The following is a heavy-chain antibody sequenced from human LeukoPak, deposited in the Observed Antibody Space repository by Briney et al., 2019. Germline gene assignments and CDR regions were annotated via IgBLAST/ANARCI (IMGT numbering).Heavy chain of an antibody. CDR2: IWYDGSKQ. D-gene: IGHD6-13*01. Sequence: QPGRSLRLSCAASGFTFSSYAMHWVRQAPGKGLEWVAVIWYDGSKQYYAASVKGRFTISKDSFKNTLYLQMKSLRVEDTAIYFCARDVGSSNWNLNWFDPWGQGTLVTVSS. CDR1: GFTFSSYA. V-gene: IGHV3-33*08. CDR3: ARDVGSSNWNLNWFDP. J-gene: IGHJ5*02.